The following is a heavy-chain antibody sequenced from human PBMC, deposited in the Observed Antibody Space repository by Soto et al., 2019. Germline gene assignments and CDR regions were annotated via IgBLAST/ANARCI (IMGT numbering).Heavy chain of an antibody. Sequence: SETLSLTCTVSGGSISSGGYYWSWIRQHPGKGLEWIGYIYYSGSTYYNPSLKSRVTISVDTSKNQFSLKLSSVTAADTAVYYCARSHRNYYGMDVWGQGTTVTVSS. V-gene: IGHV4-31*03. J-gene: IGHJ6*02. CDR2: IYYSGST. CDR1: GGSISSGGYY. CDR3: ARSHRNYYGMDV.